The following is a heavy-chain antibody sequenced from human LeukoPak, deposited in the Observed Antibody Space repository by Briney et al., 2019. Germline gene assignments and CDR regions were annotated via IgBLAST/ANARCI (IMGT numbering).Heavy chain of an antibody. CDR2: INHSGST. V-gene: IGHV4-34*01. CDR3: ARGRFEGSGSYWLDYYYYMDV. J-gene: IGHJ6*03. D-gene: IGHD3-10*01. CDR1: GGSFSGYY. Sequence: PSETLSLTCAVYGGSFSGYYWSWIRQPPGKGLEWIGEINHSGSTNYNPSLKSRVTISVDTSKNQFSLKLSSVTAADTAVYYCARGRFEGSGSYWLDYYYYMDVWGKGTTVTVSS.